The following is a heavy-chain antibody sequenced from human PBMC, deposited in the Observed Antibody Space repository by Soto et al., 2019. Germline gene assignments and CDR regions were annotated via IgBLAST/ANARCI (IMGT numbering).Heavy chain of an antibody. CDR2: IIPTFGTA. CDR3: ARGTVDSRFLVWYYFDY. V-gene: IGHV1-69*12. J-gene: IGHJ4*02. D-gene: IGHD5-12*01. CDR1: GGTFSSYA. Sequence: QVQLVQSGAAVKKPGTSVKVSCKASGGTFSSYAISWVRQAPGQGLEWMGGIIPTFGTANYAQKFQGRVTITADESTNTAYMELNSLRSEDTAVYYCARGTVDSRFLVWYYFDYWGQGTLVTVSS.